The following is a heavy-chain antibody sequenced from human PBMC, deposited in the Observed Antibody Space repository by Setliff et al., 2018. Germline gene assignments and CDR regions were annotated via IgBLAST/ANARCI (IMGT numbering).Heavy chain of an antibody. V-gene: IGHV1-3*01. CDR3: ARENRYSSGWYSYYYGMDV. CDR2: INAGNGNT. CDR1: GYTFTSYA. D-gene: IGHD6-19*01. Sequence: VASVKVSCKASGYTFTSYAMHWVRQAPGQRLEWMGWINAGNGNTKYSQKFQGRVTITRDTSASTAYMELSSLRSEDTAVYYCARENRYSSGWYSYYYGMDVWGQGTTVTV. J-gene: IGHJ6*02.